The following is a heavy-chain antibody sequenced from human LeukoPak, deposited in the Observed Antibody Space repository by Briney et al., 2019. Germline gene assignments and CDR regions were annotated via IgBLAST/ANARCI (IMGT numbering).Heavy chain of an antibody. CDR2: INTNTGNP. D-gene: IGHD4-11*01. CDR1: GYTFTSYA. CDR3: ARELSTVTNTWYYYYYYGMDV. V-gene: IGHV7-4-1*02. J-gene: IGHJ6*02. Sequence: ASVKVSCKASGYTFTSYAMNWVRQAPGQGLEWMGWINTNTGNPTYAQGFTGRFVFSLDTSVSTAYLQINSLKAEDTAVYYCARELSTVTNTWYYYYYYGMDVWGQGTTVTVSS.